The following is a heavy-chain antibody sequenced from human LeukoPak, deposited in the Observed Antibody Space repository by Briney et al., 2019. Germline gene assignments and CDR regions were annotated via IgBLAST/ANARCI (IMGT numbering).Heavy chain of an antibody. Sequence: SETLSLTCTVSGGSISIYYWSWIRQPPGKGLEWIGYIYYSGSTNYNPSLKSRVTISVDTSKNQFSLKLSSVTAADTAVYYCARVIVAAARPRWFDPWGQGTLVTVSS. CDR1: GGSISIYY. CDR2: IYYSGST. J-gene: IGHJ5*02. D-gene: IGHD2-2*02. V-gene: IGHV4-59*01. CDR3: ARVIVAAARPRWFDP.